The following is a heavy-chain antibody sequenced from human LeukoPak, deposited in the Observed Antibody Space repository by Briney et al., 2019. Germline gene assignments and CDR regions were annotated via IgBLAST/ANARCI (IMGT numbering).Heavy chain of an antibody. J-gene: IGHJ4*02. D-gene: IGHD1-26*01. V-gene: IGHV3-48*01. CDR2: ISTGSSSR. CDR3: ARDQTGSYDY. CDR1: GFTFSSYS. Sequence: GSVRLSCVASGFTFSSYSMNWVRQAPGKGLEWVSYISTGSSSRNYADSVKGRFTISRDNAKNSLYLQMDSLRAEDTAVYYCARDQTGSYDYWGQGTLVTVSS.